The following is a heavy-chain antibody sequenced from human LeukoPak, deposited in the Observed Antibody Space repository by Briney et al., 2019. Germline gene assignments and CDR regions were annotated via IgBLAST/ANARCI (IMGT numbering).Heavy chain of an antibody. J-gene: IGHJ6*03. CDR2: ISGSGGST. D-gene: IGHD3-10*01. CDR3: AKFGVWFGDFYYYYMDV. CDR1: GFTFSSYA. Sequence: PGGSLRLSCAASGFTFSSYAMSWVRQAPGKGLEWVSAISGSGGSTYYADSVKGRFTISRDNSKNTLYLQMNSLRAEDTAVYYCAKFGVWFGDFYYYYMDVWGKGPRSPSP. V-gene: IGHV3-23*01.